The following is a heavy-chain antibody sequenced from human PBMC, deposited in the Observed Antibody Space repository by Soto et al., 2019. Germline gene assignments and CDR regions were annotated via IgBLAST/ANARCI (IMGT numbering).Heavy chain of an antibody. J-gene: IGHJ6*02. D-gene: IGHD6-6*01. CDR2: IDPSDSYI. CDR1: GYSFTSYW. Sequence: GESLKISCKGSGYSFTSYWISWVRQMPGKGLEWMGRIDPSDSYINYSPSFQGHVTISADKSISTAYLQWSSLKASDTAMYYCARYSSSSFYYYGMDVWGQGTTVTVSS. V-gene: IGHV5-10-1*01. CDR3: ARYSSSSFYYYGMDV.